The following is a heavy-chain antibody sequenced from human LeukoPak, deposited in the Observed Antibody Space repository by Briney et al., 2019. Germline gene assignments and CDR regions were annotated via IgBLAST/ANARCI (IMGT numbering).Heavy chain of an antibody. Sequence: GSLRLSCAASGFTFSDYYMSWIRQAPGKGLEWIGSIYHTGTTDYNPSLKSRVTISIDTSKNQFSLNLRSVSAADTAVYYCTRDDFGIKTDWEDYYYMDVWGKGTTVTVSS. J-gene: IGHJ6*03. CDR1: GFTFSDYY. CDR2: IYHTGTT. CDR3: TRDDFGIKTDWEDYYYMDV. D-gene: IGHD3-3*01. V-gene: IGHV4-4*08.